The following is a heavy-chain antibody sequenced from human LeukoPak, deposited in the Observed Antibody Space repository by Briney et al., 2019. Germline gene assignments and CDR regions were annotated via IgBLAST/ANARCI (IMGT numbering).Heavy chain of an antibody. CDR3: ARDCSGGSCHDGYYYYGMGV. Sequence: GGSLRLSCAASGFTVSSNYMSWVRQAPGKGLEWVSVIYSGGSTYYADSVKGRFTISRHNSKNTLYLQMNSLRAEDTAVYYCARDCSGGSCHDGYYYYGMGVWGQGTTVTVSS. J-gene: IGHJ6*02. CDR1: GFTVSSNY. V-gene: IGHV3-53*04. D-gene: IGHD2-15*01. CDR2: IYSGGST.